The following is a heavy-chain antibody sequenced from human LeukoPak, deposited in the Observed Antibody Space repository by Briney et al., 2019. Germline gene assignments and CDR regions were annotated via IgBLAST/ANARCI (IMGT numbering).Heavy chain of an antibody. J-gene: IGHJ4*02. V-gene: IGHV4-34*01. D-gene: IGHD3-22*01. CDR3: ARGLNYGGSGYYFDS. CDR2: INHSGST. Sequence: SETPSLTCAVYGGSFSGYYWSWIRQPPGKGLEWIGEINHSGSTNYNPSLKSRVTISVDTSKYQCSLRLSSVTAADTAVYYCARGLNYGGSGYYFDSWGPGTLVTVSS. CDR1: GGSFSGYY.